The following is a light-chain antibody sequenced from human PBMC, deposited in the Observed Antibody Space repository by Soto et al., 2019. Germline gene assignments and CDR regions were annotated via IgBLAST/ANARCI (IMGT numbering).Light chain of an antibody. J-gene: IGLJ1*01. CDR2: GDS. CDR3: QSYENSRTGFYV. V-gene: IGLV1-40*01. CDR1: SSNIGAGYD. Sequence: QSVLAQPPSVSGAPGQRVTISCTGSSSNIGAGYDVNWYQQLPETAPKLLIFGDSNRPSGVPGRFSGSKSGTSASLVISGLQAEDEADYYCQSYENSRTGFYVFGTGTKVTVL.